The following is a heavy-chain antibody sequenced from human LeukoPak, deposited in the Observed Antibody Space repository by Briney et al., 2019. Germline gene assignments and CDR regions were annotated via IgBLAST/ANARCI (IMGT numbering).Heavy chain of an antibody. V-gene: IGHV4-34*01. D-gene: IGHD5-24*01. Sequence: SETLSLTCAVYGGSFSGYYWSWIRQPPGKGLEWIGEINHSGSTNYNPSLKSRVTISVDTSKNQFSLKLSSVTAADTAVYYCARRGRRWLQSYYFDYWGQGTLVTVSS. CDR2: INHSGST. J-gene: IGHJ4*02. CDR1: GGSFSGYY. CDR3: ARRGRRWLQSYYFDY.